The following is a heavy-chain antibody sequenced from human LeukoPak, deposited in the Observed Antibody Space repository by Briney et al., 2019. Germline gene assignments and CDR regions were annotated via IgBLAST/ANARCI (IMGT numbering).Heavy chain of an antibody. CDR1: GYTFTSYG. V-gene: IGHV1-18*01. D-gene: IGHD6-19*01. Sequence: ASVKVSCKASGYTFTSYGISWVRQAPGQGLEWMGWISAYSGNTNYAQKLQGRVTMTTDTSTSTAYMELRSLRSDDTAVYYCARENSSGWQRGEGAFDIWGQGTMVTVSS. CDR3: ARENSSGWQRGEGAFDI. J-gene: IGHJ3*02. CDR2: ISAYSGNT.